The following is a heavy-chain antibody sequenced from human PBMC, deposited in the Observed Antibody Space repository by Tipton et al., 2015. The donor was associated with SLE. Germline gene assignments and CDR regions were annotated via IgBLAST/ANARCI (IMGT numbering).Heavy chain of an antibody. D-gene: IGHD7-27*01. CDR2: IHYSGTT. Sequence: TLSLTCTVSGGSISNSDYFWGWVRQSPEKGLEWIGIIHYSGTTYYNPSLKSRVTISVDTSKNQFSLRLNSVTAADTAVYYCARGGLGSDLRGSIYFGSWGQGTLVTVSS. J-gene: IGHJ4*02. V-gene: IGHV4-39*07. CDR1: GGSISNSDYF. CDR3: ARGGLGSDLRGSIYFGS.